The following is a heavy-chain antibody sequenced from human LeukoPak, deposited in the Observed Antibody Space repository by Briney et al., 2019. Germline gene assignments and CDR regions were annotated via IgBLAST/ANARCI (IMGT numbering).Heavy chain of an antibody. D-gene: IGHD6-19*01. CDR1: GFTFSSYS. CDR3: ARVSYSSGWYKVDY. CDR2: ISSSSSYI. Sequence: GGSLRLSCAASGFTFSSYSMNWVRQAPGKGLEWVSFISSSSSYIYYADSVKGRFTISRDNAKNSLYLQMNSLRAEDTAVYYCARVSYSSGWYKVDYWGQGTLVTVSS. V-gene: IGHV3-21*01. J-gene: IGHJ4*02.